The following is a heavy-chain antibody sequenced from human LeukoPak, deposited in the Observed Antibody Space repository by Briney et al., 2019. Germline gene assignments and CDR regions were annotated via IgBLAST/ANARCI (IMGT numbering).Heavy chain of an antibody. J-gene: IGHJ4*02. CDR3: AKDLYYYDSSGYPSLFDY. CDR2: ISGSGGST. Sequence: PGGSLRLSCAASGFTFSSYAMSWVRQAPGKGLEWVSAISGSGGSTYYADSVKRRFTISRDNSKNTLYLQMNSLRAEDTAVYYCAKDLYYYDSSGYPSLFDYWGQGTLVTVSS. V-gene: IGHV3-23*01. D-gene: IGHD3-22*01. CDR1: GFTFSSYA.